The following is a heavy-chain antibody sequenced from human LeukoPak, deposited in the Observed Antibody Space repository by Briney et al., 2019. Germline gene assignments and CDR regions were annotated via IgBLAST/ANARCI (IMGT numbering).Heavy chain of an antibody. CDR2: ISYDGSNK. D-gene: IGHD2-21*02. J-gene: IGHJ4*02. Sequence: GGSLRLSCAASGFTVSSNYMSWVRQAPGKGLEWVAVISYDGSNKYYADSVKGRFTISRDNSKNTLYLQMNSLRAEDTAVYYCAKDSVAHIVVVTNYFDYWGQGTLVTVSS. CDR3: AKDSVAHIVVVTNYFDY. CDR1: GFTVSSNY. V-gene: IGHV3-30*18.